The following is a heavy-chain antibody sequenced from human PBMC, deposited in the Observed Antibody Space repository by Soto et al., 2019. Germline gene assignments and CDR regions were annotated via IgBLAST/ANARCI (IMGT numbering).Heavy chain of an antibody. Sequence: ASGKVSCKASGYTFTIYAMHWVRQAPGQRLEWMGWINAGNGNTKYSQKFQGRVTITRDTSASTAYMELSSLRSEDTAVYCCARGHFVLGVDDYWGQGTLVTVSS. V-gene: IGHV1-3*01. CDR2: INAGNGNT. D-gene: IGHD3-3*01. CDR3: ARGHFVLGVDDY. J-gene: IGHJ4*02. CDR1: GYTFTIYA.